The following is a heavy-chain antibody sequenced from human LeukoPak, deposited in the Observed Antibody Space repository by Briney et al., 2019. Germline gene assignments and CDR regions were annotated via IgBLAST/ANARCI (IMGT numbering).Heavy chain of an antibody. CDR2: INGGGGTT. V-gene: IGHV3-23*01. J-gene: IGHJ5*02. CDR3: ALCSGGSCYSGWFDP. Sequence: GRSLRLSCAASGVTFSSYGMHWVRQAPGKGLEWVSAINGGGGTTNYVDSVKGRFTVSRDNSKNTLYLQMNSLRAEDTATYYCALCSGGSCYSGWFDPWGQGTLVTVSS. CDR1: GVTFSSYG. D-gene: IGHD2-15*01.